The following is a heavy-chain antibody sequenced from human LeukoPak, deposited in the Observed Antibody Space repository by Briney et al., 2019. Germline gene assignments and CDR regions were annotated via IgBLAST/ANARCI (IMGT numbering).Heavy chain of an antibody. V-gene: IGHV4-38-2*02. CDR2: IYHSGST. CDR1: GYSISSGYY. D-gene: IGHD1-1*01. Sequence: PSETLSHTCTVSGYSISSGYYWGWIRQPPGKGLEWIGSIYHSGSTYYNPSLKSRVTISVDTSKNQFSLKLSSVTAADTAVYYCARVLTATGLRFDYWGQGTLVTVSS. CDR3: ARVLTATGLRFDY. J-gene: IGHJ4*02.